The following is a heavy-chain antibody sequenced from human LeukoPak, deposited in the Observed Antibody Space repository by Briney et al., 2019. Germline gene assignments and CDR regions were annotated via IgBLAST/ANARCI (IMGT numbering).Heavy chain of an antibody. Sequence: APVTVSCKASGYTFTSYGISWVRQAPGQGLEWMGWISAYNGNTNYAQKLQGRVTMTTDTSTSTAYMELRSLRSDDTAVYYCAREGGSYYSGWFDPWGQGTLVTVSS. CDR2: ISAYNGNT. D-gene: IGHD1-26*01. CDR1: GYTFTSYG. CDR3: AREGGSYYSGWFDP. J-gene: IGHJ5*02. V-gene: IGHV1-18*01.